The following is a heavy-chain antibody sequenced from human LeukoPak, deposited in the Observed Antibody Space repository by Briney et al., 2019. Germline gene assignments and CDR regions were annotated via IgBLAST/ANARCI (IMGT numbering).Heavy chain of an antibody. CDR3: ARDLLRTLGYGMDV. V-gene: IGHV3-48*04. CDR2: ISSSSTI. D-gene: IGHD3/OR15-3a*01. CDR1: GFTFSSYS. Sequence: GGSLRLSCAASGFTFSSYSMNWVRQAPGKGLEWVSYISSSSTIYYADSVKGRFTISRDNAKNSLYLQMNSLRAEDTAVYYCARDLLRTLGYGMDVWGQGTTVTVSS. J-gene: IGHJ6*02.